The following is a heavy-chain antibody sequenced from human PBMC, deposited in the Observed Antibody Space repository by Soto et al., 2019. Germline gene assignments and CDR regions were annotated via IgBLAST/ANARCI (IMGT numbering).Heavy chain of an antibody. D-gene: IGHD3-3*01. J-gene: IGHJ6*02. CDR2: MNPNSGNT. Sequence: ASVKVSCKASGYTFTSYDINWVRQATGQGLEWMGWMNPNSGNTGYAQKFQGRVTITADESTSTAYMELSSLRSEDTAVYYCAREGGVKIFGVVTSGNGMDVWGQ. V-gene: IGHV1-8*01. CDR3: AREGGVKIFGVVTSGNGMDV. CDR1: GYTFTSYD.